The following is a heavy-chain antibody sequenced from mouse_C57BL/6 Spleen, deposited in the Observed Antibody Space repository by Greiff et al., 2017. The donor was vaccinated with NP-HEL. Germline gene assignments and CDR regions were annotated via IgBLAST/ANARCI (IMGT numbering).Heavy chain of an antibody. D-gene: IGHD1-1*01. V-gene: IGHV1-55*01. CDR2: IYPGSGST. Sequence: QVQLQQPGAELVKPGASVKMSCKASGYTFTSYWITWVKQRPGQGLEWIGEIYPGSGSTNYNEKFKSKATLTVDTSSSTAYMQLSSLTSEDSAVYYCARDYYGSSYWFAYWGQGTLVTVSA. J-gene: IGHJ3*01. CDR1: GYTFTSYW. CDR3: ARDYYGSSYWFAY.